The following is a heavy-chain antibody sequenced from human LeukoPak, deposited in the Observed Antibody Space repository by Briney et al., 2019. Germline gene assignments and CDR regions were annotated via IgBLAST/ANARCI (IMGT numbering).Heavy chain of an antibody. CDR3: ARYNPPGNAFDI. J-gene: IGHJ3*02. CDR2: IIPLLEIA. V-gene: IGHV1-69*04. Sequence: SVKVSCKASGGTFSNYAISWVRQAPGQGLEWMGRIIPLLEIADYAQRFQGRVTITADKSTSTAYMELSSLRSEDTAVYYCARYNPPGNAFDIWGQGTMVTVSS. D-gene: IGHD1-1*01. CDR1: GGTFSNYA.